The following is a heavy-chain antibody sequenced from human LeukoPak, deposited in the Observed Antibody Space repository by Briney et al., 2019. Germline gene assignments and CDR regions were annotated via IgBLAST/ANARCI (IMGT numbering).Heavy chain of an antibody. D-gene: IGHD3-16*01. J-gene: IGHJ3*02. V-gene: IGHV3-53*01. CDR2: IYSGGST. CDR3: AREDVLYAFDI. CDR1: GFTVSSNY. Sequence: PGGSLRLSCAASGFTVSSNYMSWVRQAPGKGLEWVSVIYSGGSTYYADSVKGRFTISRDNSKNTLYLQVNSLRAEDTAVYYCAREDVLYAFDIWGQGTMVTVSS.